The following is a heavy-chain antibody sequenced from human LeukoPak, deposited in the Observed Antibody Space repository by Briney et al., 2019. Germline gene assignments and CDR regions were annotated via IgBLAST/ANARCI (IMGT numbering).Heavy chain of an antibody. CDR3: ARGRVKLRYFDRTFDY. Sequence: GGSLRLSCAASGFTFSSYEMNWVRQAPGKGLEWVSYISSSGSTIYYADSVKGRFTISRDNAKNSLYLQMNSLRAEDTAVYYCARGRVKLRYFDRTFDYWGQGTLVTVSP. D-gene: IGHD3-9*01. V-gene: IGHV3-48*03. J-gene: IGHJ4*02. CDR2: ISSSGSTI. CDR1: GFTFSSYE.